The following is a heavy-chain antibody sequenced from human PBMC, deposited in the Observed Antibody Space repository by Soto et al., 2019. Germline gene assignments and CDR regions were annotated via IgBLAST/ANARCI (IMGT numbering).Heavy chain of an antibody. J-gene: IGHJ5*02. Sequence: QVQLVQSGAEVKKPGSSVKVSCKASGGTFSSYAISWVRQAPGQGLEWMGGIIPIFGTANYAQKFQGRVTITXDGXTXIAYLELSSLRSEDTAVYYCASSRTTVTPSRSWFDPWGQGTLVTVSS. V-gene: IGHV1-69*05. CDR2: IIPIFGTA. CDR1: GGTFSSYA. CDR3: ASSRTTVTPSRSWFDP. D-gene: IGHD4-17*01.